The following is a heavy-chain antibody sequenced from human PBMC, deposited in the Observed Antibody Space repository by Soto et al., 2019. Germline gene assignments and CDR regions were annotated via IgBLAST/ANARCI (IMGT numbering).Heavy chain of an antibody. CDR2: IYYSGST. V-gene: IGHV4-59*01. Sequence: QVQLQESGPGLVKPSETLSLTCTVSGGSISSYYWSWIRQPPGKGLEWIGYIYYSGSTNYNPSLKSRVTISVDTSKNLFSLKLSSVTAADTAVYYCARGGDGYNWPSDWFDPWGQGTLVTVSS. CDR1: GGSISSYY. D-gene: IGHD5-12*01. CDR3: ARGGDGYNWPSDWFDP. J-gene: IGHJ5*02.